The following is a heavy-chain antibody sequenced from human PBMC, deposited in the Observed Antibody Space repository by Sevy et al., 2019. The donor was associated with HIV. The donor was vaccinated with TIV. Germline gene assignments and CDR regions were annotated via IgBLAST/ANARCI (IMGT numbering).Heavy chain of an antibody. D-gene: IGHD2-2*01. CDR1: GFIVTSHY. V-gene: IGHV3-53*01. CDR3: VRAIVIEGSF. J-gene: IGHJ4*02. Sequence: GESLKISCAASGFIVTSHYMAWVRQAPGKGLEWVSSIYTGGGTYYADSVKGRFTISKDNARNLVYLQMNSLRAEDTALYYCVRAIVIEGSFWGQGTLITVSS. CDR2: IYTGGGT.